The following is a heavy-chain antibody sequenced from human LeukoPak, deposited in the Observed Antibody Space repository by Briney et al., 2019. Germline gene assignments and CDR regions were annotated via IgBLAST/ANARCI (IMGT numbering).Heavy chain of an antibody. CDR2: ITGSGGST. CDR1: GFTFSTYA. V-gene: IGHV3-23*01. Sequence: GGSLRLSCAASGFTFSTYAMSWVRQAPGKGLEWVSAITGSGGSTYYADSVRGRFTISRDNSKNTLSLQMNSLRVEDSAVYFCAKRIAALGPSFDYWGQGTLVTVSS. J-gene: IGHJ4*02. D-gene: IGHD6-13*01. CDR3: AKRIAALGPSFDY.